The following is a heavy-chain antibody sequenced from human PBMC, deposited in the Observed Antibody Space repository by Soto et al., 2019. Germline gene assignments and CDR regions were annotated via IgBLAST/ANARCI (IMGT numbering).Heavy chain of an antibody. D-gene: IGHD3-10*01. CDR2: INHSGST. V-gene: IGHV4-34*01. CDR3: ARGICAFGVWFRDFPPYNWFEP. CDR1: GGSFSSYY. J-gene: IGHJ5*02. Sequence: SETLSLTCAVYGGSFSSYYWSWIRQSPGKGLEWIGEINHSGSTNYNPSLKSRVTISVDTSKNQFSLKLSSVTAADTAVYYCARGICAFGVWFRDFPPYNWFEPCGQGTLV.